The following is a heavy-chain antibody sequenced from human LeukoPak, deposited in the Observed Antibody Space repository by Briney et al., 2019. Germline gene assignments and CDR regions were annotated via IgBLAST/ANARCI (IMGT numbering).Heavy chain of an antibody. CDR1: GFTSSSYA. D-gene: IGHD1-14*01. CDR2: ISSSSSYI. V-gene: IGHV3-21*01. J-gene: IGHJ3*02. Sequence: GGSLRLSCAASGFTSSSYAMSWVRQAPGKGLEWVSSISSSSSYIYYADSVKGRFTISRDNAKNSLYLQMNSLRAEDTAVYYCARDFPGWVSAAFDIWGQGTMVTVSS. CDR3: ARDFPGWVSAAFDI.